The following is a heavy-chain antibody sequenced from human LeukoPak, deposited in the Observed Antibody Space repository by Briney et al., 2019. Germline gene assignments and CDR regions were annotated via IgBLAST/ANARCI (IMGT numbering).Heavy chain of an antibody. Sequence: NTSQTLSLTCTLYGPSISGGSYYWRWIRQPAGKGLEWIGRIYTSGSTNYNPSLKSRVTISVDTSKSQFSLKLRCVTAADTAVYYCARAWTTSGDAFDIWSQGTMVTVSS. CDR3: ARAWTTSGDAFDI. V-gene: IGHV4-61*02. CDR1: GPSISGGSYY. J-gene: IGHJ3*02. CDR2: IYTSGST. D-gene: IGHD4-17*01.